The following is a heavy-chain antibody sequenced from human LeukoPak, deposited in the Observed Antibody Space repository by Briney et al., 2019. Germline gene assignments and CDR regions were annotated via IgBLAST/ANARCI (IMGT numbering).Heavy chain of an antibody. CDR3: ARDRGSYCGGDCHFDY. J-gene: IGHJ4*02. CDR2: ISAYNGST. Sequence: GASVKVSCKASGYTFTSYGISWVRQAPGQGLEWMGWISAYNGSTNYAQKLQGRVTMTTDTSTGTAYMELRSLRSDDTAVYYCARDRGSYCGGDCHFDYWGQGTLATVSS. CDR1: GYTFTSYG. V-gene: IGHV1-18*01. D-gene: IGHD2-21*02.